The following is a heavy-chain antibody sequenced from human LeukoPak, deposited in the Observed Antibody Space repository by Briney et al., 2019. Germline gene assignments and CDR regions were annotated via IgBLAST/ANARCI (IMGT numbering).Heavy chain of an antibody. J-gene: IGHJ6*03. Sequence: GGSLRLSCAASGFTFSSYAMSWVRQAPGKGLEWVANIKRDGSEKYYVDSVKGRFTISRDNAKNSLYLQMNSLRAEDTAVYYCARQEQYYYYYYYMDVWGKGTTVTISS. D-gene: IGHD1-26*01. CDR1: GFTFSSYA. CDR2: IKRDGSEK. V-gene: IGHV3-7*01. CDR3: ARQEQYYYYYYYMDV.